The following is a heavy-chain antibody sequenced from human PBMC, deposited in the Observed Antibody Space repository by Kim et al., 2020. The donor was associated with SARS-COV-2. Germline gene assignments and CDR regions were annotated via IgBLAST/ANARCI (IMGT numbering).Heavy chain of an antibody. CDR2: ISGSGGST. J-gene: IGHJ4*02. Sequence: GGSLRLSCAASGFTFSSYAMSWVRQAPGKGLEWVSAISGSGGSTYYADSVKGRFTISRDNSKNTLYLQMNSLRAEDTAVYYCAKDPVLLWFGDLTPDYWGQGTLVTVSS. V-gene: IGHV3-23*01. CDR3: AKDPVLLWFGDLTPDY. D-gene: IGHD3-10*01. CDR1: GFTFSSYA.